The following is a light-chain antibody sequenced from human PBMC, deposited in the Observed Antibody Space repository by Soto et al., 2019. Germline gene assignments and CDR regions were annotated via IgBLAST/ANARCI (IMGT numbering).Light chain of an antibody. CDR3: HKYNSAPLT. CDR1: QGIGGY. CDR2: AAS. J-gene: IGKJ4*01. Sequence: EIQMTQSPSSLSASLGDRVTITCRASQGIGGYLAWFQQKPGQVPRLLIYAASTLQSGVPSRFSGSGSGTDFTLTISSLQPEDFSTYYCHKYNSAPLTFGGGTKVEIK. V-gene: IGKV1-27*01.